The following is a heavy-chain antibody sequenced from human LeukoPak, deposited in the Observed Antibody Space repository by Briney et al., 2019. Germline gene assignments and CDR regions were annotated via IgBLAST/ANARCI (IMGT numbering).Heavy chain of an antibody. CDR2: IIDTGST. CDR1: GGSFSGYY. V-gene: IGHV4-34*01. CDR3: ARGGYYGSGNDFRFDP. J-gene: IGHJ5*02. D-gene: IGHD3-10*01. Sequence: PSETLSLTCAVYGGSFSGYYWTWIRQPPGKGLEWIGEIIDTGSTKYNSSLKSRVTISVDTSKNQFSLSLDSVTAADTAVYYCARGGYYGSGNDFRFDPWGQGTLVTVSS.